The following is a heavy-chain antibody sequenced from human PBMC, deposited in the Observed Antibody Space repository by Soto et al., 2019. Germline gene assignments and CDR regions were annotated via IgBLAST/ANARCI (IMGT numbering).Heavy chain of an antibody. CDR3: AKDSLPYYDTSLYSLAGIDY. J-gene: IGHJ4*02. D-gene: IGHD3-22*01. CDR1: GGSFSSYA. Sequence: QVQLIQSGAEVKQPGSSVKVSCKASGGSFSSYAITWVRQAPGQGLEWVGGITPILGPPNYAQKFQGRVTTTADESTSPAYMELSSLRSEDPAVYYCAKDSLPYYDTSLYSLAGIDYWGQGALVTVSS. V-gene: IGHV1-69*01. CDR2: ITPILGPP.